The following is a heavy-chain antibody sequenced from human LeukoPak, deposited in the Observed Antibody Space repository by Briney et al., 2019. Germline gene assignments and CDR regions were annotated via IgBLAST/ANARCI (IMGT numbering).Heavy chain of an antibody. CDR2: IYNSGST. D-gene: IGHD2-8*01. CDR1: GGSISSYY. V-gene: IGHV4-4*07. CDR3: AGDTKADAFDI. Sequence: SETLSLTCTVSGGSISSYYWSWIRQPAGKGLEWIGSIYNSGSTYYNPSLKSRVTISVDTSKNQFSLRLNSVTAADTAVYYCAGDTKADAFDIWGQGTMVTVSS. J-gene: IGHJ3*02.